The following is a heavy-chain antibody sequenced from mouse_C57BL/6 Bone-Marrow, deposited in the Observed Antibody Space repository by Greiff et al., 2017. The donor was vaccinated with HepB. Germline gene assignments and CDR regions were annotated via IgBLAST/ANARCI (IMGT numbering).Heavy chain of an antibody. CDR2: IHPNSGNN. CDR1: GYTFTSYW. CDR3: ARLGSYFDY. V-gene: IGHV1-64*01. Sequence: QVQLQQPGAELVKPGASVKLSCKVSGYTFTSYWMHWVKQRLGQGLEWIGMIHPNSGNNNYNEKFKSKATLTVDKSSSTAYMQLSSLTSEDSAVYYCARLGSYFDYWGQGTTLTVSS. J-gene: IGHJ2*01. D-gene: IGHD3-3*01.